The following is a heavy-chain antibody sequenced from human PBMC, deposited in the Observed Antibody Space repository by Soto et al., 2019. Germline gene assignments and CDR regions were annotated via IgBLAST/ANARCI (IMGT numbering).Heavy chain of an antibody. J-gene: IGHJ6*02. CDR3: ARVTGELAHHCYFALDV. CDR2: ISSDENTK. Sequence: PGGSLRLSCAASGFAFNRYTMHWVRQAPGKGLEWVALISSDENTKYYADSVKGRFTISRDSSKNTLYLHMNSLRTEDTAVYYCARVTGELAHHCYFALDVWGQGTTVTV. D-gene: IGHD1-26*01. V-gene: IGHV3-30-3*01. CDR1: GFAFNRYT.